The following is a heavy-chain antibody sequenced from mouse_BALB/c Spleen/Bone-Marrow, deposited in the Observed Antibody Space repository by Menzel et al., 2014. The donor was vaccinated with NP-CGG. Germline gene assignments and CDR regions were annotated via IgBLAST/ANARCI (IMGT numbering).Heavy chain of an antibody. CDR3: AREGTYYAYFDY. V-gene: IGHV1-4*02. Sequence: QVQLQQSAAELTRPGASVKMSCKASGCTFTSYTIQWVKQRPGQGLEWIGYTNPTRGYTDYNQKFKDKTTLTADKSSSTAYMQLSSLTSEDSAVYFCAREGTYYAYFDYWGQGTTLTVSS. D-gene: IGHD1-1*01. J-gene: IGHJ2*01. CDR2: TNPTRGYT. CDR1: GCTFTSYT.